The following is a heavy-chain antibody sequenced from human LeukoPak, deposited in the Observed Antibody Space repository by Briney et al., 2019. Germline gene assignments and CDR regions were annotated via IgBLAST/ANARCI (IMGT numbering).Heavy chain of an antibody. Sequence: GASVKVSCKASGYTFTSYGISWVRQAPGQGLEWMGWISAYNGNTNYAQKLQGRVTMTTDTSTSTAYMELRSLRSDDTAVYYCARDSGSYGTYWYFDLWGRGTLVTVSS. J-gene: IGHJ2*01. CDR2: ISAYNGNT. D-gene: IGHD1-26*01. V-gene: IGHV1-18*01. CDR1: GYTFTSYG. CDR3: ARDSGSYGTYWYFDL.